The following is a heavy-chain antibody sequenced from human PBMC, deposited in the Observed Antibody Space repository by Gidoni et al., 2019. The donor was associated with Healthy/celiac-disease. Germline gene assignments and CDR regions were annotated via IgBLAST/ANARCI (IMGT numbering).Heavy chain of an antibody. CDR3: AKEGDYYDFWSGYYWNGMDV. CDR1: GFTFSSYA. V-gene: IGHV3-23*01. Sequence: EVQLSESGGGLVQPGGSLRLSCAASGFTFSSYALSWVRQAPGQGMEWVSAISGRGGSTYYADSVKGRFTISRDNSKNTLYLQMNSLRAEDTTVYYCAKEGDYYDFWSGYYWNGMDVWGQGTTVTVSS. J-gene: IGHJ6*02. CDR2: ISGRGGST. D-gene: IGHD3-3*01.